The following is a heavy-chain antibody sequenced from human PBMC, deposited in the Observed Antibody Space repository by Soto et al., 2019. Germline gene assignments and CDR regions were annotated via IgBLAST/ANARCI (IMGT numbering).Heavy chain of an antibody. Sequence: SETLSLTCGVYGGSFSGHFWSWIRQPPGKGLEWIGEINHSGSTNYNPSLKSRVTISVDTSKNQFSLRLTSVTAADTAVYYCARQPTGDFWSGYPLVYYYYGMDVWGQGATVTVSS. CDR2: INHSGST. CDR3: ARQPTGDFWSGYPLVYYYYGMDV. J-gene: IGHJ6*02. CDR1: GGSFSGHF. D-gene: IGHD3-3*01. V-gene: IGHV4-34*01.